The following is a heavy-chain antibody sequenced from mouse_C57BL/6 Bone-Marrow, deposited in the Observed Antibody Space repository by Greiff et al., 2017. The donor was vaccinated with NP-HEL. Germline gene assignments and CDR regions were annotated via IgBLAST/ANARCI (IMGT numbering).Heavy chain of an antibody. CDR2: ISSGGSYT. J-gene: IGHJ4*01. Sequence: EVKLVESGGDLVKPGGSLKLSCAASGFTFSSYGMSWVRQTPDKRLEWVATISSGGSYTYYPASVKGRFTISRDNAKNTLYLQMSSLKSEDTAMYYCARRNYYGSSYYAMDYWGQGTSVTVSS. CDR3: ARRNYYGSSYYAMDY. V-gene: IGHV5-6*02. CDR1: GFTFSSYG. D-gene: IGHD1-1*01.